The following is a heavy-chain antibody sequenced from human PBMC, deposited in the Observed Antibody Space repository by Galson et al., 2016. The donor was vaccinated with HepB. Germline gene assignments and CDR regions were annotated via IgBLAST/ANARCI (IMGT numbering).Heavy chain of an antibody. V-gene: IGHV1-3*01. CDR1: GFTLTSYA. CDR2: INVGNGNT. D-gene: IGHD2-21*02. J-gene: IGHJ3*02. Sequence: SVKVSCKASGFTLTSYAIKWVRQAPGQRLEWMGWINVGNGNTKYSEKFQGRVTITRDTSASTVYMELSSLGSEDTAVYYFAGEHDIWTAYAFDIWGQGTMITVSS. CDR3: AGEHDIWTAYAFDI.